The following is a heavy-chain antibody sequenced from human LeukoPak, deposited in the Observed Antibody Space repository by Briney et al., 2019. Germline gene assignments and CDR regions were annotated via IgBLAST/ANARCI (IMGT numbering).Heavy chain of an antibody. CDR3: AKALAAAGTGNYFDY. V-gene: IGHV3-23*01. D-gene: IGHD6-13*01. CDR1: GFTFSTYA. CDR2: ISGSGGST. Sequence: GGSLRLSCAASGFTFSTYAMTWVRQAPGKGLEWVSAISGSGGSTYYADSVKGRFTISRDNSKNALYLQMNSLRAEDTAVYYCAKALAAAGTGNYFDYWGQGTQVTVSS. J-gene: IGHJ4*02.